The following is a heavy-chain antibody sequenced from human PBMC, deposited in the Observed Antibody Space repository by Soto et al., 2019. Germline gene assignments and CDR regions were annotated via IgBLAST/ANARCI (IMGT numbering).Heavy chain of an antibody. CDR2: MNPKSGNT. CDR3: ARGKRWRASYYFDY. J-gene: IGHJ4*02. CDR1: GYTFTSYD. D-gene: IGHD2-15*01. V-gene: IGHV1-8*01. Sequence: GASVKVSCKASGYTFTSYDINWVRQATGQGLEWMGWMNPKSGNTGYAQKFQGRVTMTRNTSISTAYMELSSLRSEDTAVYYCARGKRWRASYYFDYWGQGTLVTVSS.